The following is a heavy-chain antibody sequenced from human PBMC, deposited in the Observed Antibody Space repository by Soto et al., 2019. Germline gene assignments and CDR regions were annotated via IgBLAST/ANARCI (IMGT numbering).Heavy chain of an antibody. CDR2: INHSGST. CDR3: ARNYGDYDADAFDI. V-gene: IGHV4-34*01. J-gene: IGHJ3*02. Sequence: QVQLQQWGAGLLKPSETLSLTCAVYGGSFSGYYWSWIRQPPGKGLEWIGEINHSGSTNYNPSLKSRVTISVDTSKNQFSLKLSSVTAADTAVYYCARNYGDYDADAFDIWGQGTMVTFSS. D-gene: IGHD4-17*01. CDR1: GGSFSGYY.